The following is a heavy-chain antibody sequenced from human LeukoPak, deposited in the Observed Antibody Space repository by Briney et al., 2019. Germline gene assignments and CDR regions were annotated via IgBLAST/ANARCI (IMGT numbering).Heavy chain of an antibody. D-gene: IGHD1-26*01. CDR3: ARVGGSYWGWFDP. CDR2: IKQDGSEK. V-gene: IGHV3-7*01. CDR1: GFTFSSYW. J-gene: IGHJ5*02. Sequence: GGSLRLSCAASGFTFSSYWMNWVRQAPGKGLEWVANIKQDGSEKYYVDSVKGRLTISRDNAKNSLYLQMNSLRAEDTAVYCCARVGGSYWGWFDPWGQGTLVTVPS.